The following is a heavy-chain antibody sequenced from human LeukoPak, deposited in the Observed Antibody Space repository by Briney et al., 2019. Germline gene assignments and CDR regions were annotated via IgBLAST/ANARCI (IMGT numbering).Heavy chain of an antibody. V-gene: IGHV3-33*06. CDR1: GFTFSSYG. J-gene: IGHJ5*02. Sequence: PGGSLRLSCAASGFTFSSYGMHWVRQAPGKGLEWVAVIWYDGSNKYYADSVKGRFTISRDNSKNTLYLQMNSLRAEDTAVYYCAKDRQWHAEDWFDPWGQGTLVTVSS. CDR3: AKDRQWHAEDWFDP. D-gene: IGHD6-19*01. CDR2: IWYDGSNK.